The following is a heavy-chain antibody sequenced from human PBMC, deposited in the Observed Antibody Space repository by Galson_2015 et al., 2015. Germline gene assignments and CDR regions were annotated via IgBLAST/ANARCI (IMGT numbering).Heavy chain of an antibody. CDR2: INPNDGAT. CDR3: AREVAIDSGVCCRIDY. D-gene: IGHD3-22*01. CDR1: GYTLTAHY. V-gene: IGHV1-46*01. J-gene: IGHJ4*02. Sequence: SCKASGYTLTAHYIHWVRQAPGQGLQWMGIINPNDGATDYAQKFQARVTMTRDTSTNTVYMDLTSLRSEDTAIYYCAREVAIDSGVCCRIDYWAGEPWSPSPQ.